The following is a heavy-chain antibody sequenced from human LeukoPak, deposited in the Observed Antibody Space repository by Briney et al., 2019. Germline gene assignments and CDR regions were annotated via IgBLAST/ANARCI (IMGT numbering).Heavy chain of an antibody. CDR2: IIPIFGTA. J-gene: IGHJ4*02. D-gene: IGHD3-9*01. CDR1: GYTFTSYG. CDR3: ATVLRYFDWLPDEYYFDY. V-gene: IGHV1-69*13. Sequence: GASVKVSCKASGYTFTSYGISWVRQALGQGLEWMGGIIPIFGTANYAQKFQGRVTITADESTSTAYMELSSLRSEDTAVYYCATVLRYFDWLPDEYYFDYWGQGTLVTVSS.